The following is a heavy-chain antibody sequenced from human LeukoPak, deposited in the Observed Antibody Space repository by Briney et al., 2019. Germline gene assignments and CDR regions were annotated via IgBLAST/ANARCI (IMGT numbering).Heavy chain of an antibody. CDR3: ARAPTSSGWGGNDY. V-gene: IGHV1-2*02. J-gene: IGHJ4*02. CDR2: INPNSGGT. Sequence: GASVKVSCKASGYTFTGYYMHWVRQAPGQGLEWMGWINPNSGGTNYAQKFQGRVTMTRDTSISTAYMELSRLRSDDTAVYYCARAPTSSGWGGNDYWGQGTLVTVSS. CDR1: GYTFTGYY. D-gene: IGHD6-19*01.